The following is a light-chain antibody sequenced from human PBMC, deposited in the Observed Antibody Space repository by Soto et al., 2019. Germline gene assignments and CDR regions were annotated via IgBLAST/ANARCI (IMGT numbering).Light chain of an antibody. Sequence: QSALTQSPSASGSPGQSVTISCTGTSSDIGGYNSVSCYQQHPGKAPKVMIYDVTKRPSGVPDRFSGSKSGNTASLTVSALQAEDEADYYCSSYTDRKHLVFGTGTKLTVL. CDR3: SSYTDRKHLV. CDR2: DVT. V-gene: IGLV2-8*01. J-gene: IGLJ1*01. CDR1: SSDIGGYNS.